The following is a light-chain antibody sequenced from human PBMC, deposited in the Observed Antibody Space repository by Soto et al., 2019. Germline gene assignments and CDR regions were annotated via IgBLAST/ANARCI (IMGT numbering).Light chain of an antibody. CDR2: DAS. CDR1: QSISSW. Sequence: DIQMTQSPSTLSASVGDRVTITCRASQSISSWLAWYQQKPGKAPKVLIYDASSLESGVPSRFSGSGSGTEFTLTISSLQPNDFANYYCQQYNSYSSFTFGQGTKLEIK. V-gene: IGKV1-5*01. CDR3: QQYNSYSSFT. J-gene: IGKJ2*01.